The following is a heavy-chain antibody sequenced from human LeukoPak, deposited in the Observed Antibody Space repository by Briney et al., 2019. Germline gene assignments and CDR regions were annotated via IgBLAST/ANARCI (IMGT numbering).Heavy chain of an antibody. CDR3: ARGAPKTYDFWSGYSYYYYYGMDV. J-gene: IGHJ6*02. Sequence: ASVTVSCKASGYTFTSYDINWVRQATGQGLEWMGWMNPNSGNTGYAQKFQGRVTMTRNTSISTAYMELSSLRSEDTAVCYCARGAPKTYDFWSGYSYYYYYGMDVWGQGTTVTVSS. CDR2: MNPNSGNT. CDR1: GYTFTSYD. V-gene: IGHV1-8*01. D-gene: IGHD3-3*01.